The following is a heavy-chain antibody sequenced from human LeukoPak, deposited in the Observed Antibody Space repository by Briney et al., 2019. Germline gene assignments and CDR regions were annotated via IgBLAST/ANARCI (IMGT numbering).Heavy chain of an antibody. D-gene: IGHD4-17*01. Sequence: PGGSLRLSCAASGFTFSTYSMNWVRQAPGKGPEWVALILYDGSTKFYADSVKGRFTISRDNSKNTVSLEMNSLRTEDTAVYYCAKRDLTTEFDYWGQGILVTVSS. CDR2: ILYDGSTK. CDR3: AKRDLTTEFDY. CDR1: GFTFSTYS. V-gene: IGHV3-30*02. J-gene: IGHJ4*02.